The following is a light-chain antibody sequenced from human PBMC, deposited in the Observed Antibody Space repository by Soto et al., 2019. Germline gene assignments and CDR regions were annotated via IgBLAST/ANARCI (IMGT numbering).Light chain of an antibody. CDR1: NSDIGSYDL. Sequence: QSALTQPASVSGSPGQSITISCTGTNSDIGSYDLVSWYQQHPGKAPKLMIYEVSKRPSGLSNRFSGSKSGNTASPTISGLQAEDGADYYCCSYAGTSALVFGGGTKVTVL. CDR3: CSYAGTSALV. J-gene: IGLJ2*01. CDR2: EVS. V-gene: IGLV2-23*02.